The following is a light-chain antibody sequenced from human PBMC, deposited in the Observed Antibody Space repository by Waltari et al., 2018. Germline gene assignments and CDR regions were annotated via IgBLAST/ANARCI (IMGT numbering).Light chain of an antibody. CDR1: SSDVGGYNY. J-gene: IGLJ1*01. CDR2: DVS. V-gene: IGLV2-11*01. Sequence: QSALTPPRSVSGSPGQSVTISCTGTSSDVGGYNYLPWYQQHPGKAPKLMIYDVSKRPSGVPDRFSGSKSGNTASLTISGLQAEDEADYYCCSYAGSYTFVFGTGTKVTVL. CDR3: CSYAGSYTFV.